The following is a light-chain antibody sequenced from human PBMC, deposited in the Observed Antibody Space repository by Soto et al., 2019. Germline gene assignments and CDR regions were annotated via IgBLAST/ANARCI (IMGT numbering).Light chain of an antibody. Sequence: QSVLTQSPSASASLGASVTLTCTLSSGHSSYAIAWHQQHPEKGPRYLMKINSSGSHSKGDGIPDRFSGSSSGAERYLTISRLQSEDEADYYCQTWGTGFHVLFGRGTQLTVL. V-gene: IGLV4-69*02. J-gene: IGLJ3*02. CDR2: INSSGSH. CDR3: QTWGTGFHVL. CDR1: SGHSSYA.